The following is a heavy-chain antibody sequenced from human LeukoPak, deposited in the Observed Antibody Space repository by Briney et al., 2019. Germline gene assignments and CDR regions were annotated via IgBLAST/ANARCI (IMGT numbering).Heavy chain of an antibody. V-gene: IGHV4-39*07. CDR1: GASLSSGSYY. D-gene: IGHD6-13*01. CDR2: IYHSGSA. Sequence: SETLSLTCIVSGASLSSGSYYRGWIRQPPGKGLEYLGCIYHSGSAFYNPSLTSRATISVDTSRNQFSLEVNSVTAADTAVCYCARDVYSSSYYFALDVWGQGTVVTVSS. J-gene: IGHJ3*01. CDR3: ARDVYSSSYYFALDV.